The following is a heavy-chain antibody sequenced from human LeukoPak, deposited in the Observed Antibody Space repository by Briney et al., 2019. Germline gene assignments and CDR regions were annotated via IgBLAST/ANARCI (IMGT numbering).Heavy chain of an antibody. CDR2: IKEDGRDK. CDR3: AREWRTHFYYGSESHYGMDV. V-gene: IGHV3-7*01. J-gene: IGHJ6*02. CDR1: GFTFSDYW. Sequence: GGSLRLSCAASGFTFSDYWMTWVRQAPGKGLEWVANIKEDGRDKHYVDSVKGRFTISRDNAKNSLYLQMNSLRAEDTAVYYCAREWRTHFYYGSESHYGMDVWGQGTTVTVSS. D-gene: IGHD3-10*01.